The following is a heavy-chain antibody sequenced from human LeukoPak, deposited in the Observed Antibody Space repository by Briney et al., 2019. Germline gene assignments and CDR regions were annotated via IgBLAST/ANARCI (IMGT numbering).Heavy chain of an antibody. Sequence: GSLRLSCAASGFTFSSYAMSWIRQPPGKGLEWIGEINHSGSTNYNPSLTSRVTISVDTSKNQFSLKLSSVTAADTAVYYCARTGYCSGGTCYLNPIDYWGQGTLVTVSS. J-gene: IGHJ4*02. CDR3: ARTGYCSGGTCYLNPIDY. CDR2: INHSGST. CDR1: GFTFSSYA. D-gene: IGHD2-15*01. V-gene: IGHV4-34*01.